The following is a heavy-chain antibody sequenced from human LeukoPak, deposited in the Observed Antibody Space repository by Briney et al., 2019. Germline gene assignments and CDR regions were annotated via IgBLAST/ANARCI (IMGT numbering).Heavy chain of an antibody. CDR3: ARRSSYYDSSDYPPYWYFDL. D-gene: IGHD3-22*01. CDR2: INHSGST. V-gene: IGHV4-34*01. J-gene: IGHJ2*01. CDR1: GGSFSGYY. Sequence: SETLSLTCAVYGGSFSGYYWSWIRQPPGKGLEWIGEINHSGSTNYNPSLKSRVTISVDTSKNQFSLKLRSVTAADTAVYYCARRSSYYDSSDYPPYWYFDLWGRGTLVTVSS.